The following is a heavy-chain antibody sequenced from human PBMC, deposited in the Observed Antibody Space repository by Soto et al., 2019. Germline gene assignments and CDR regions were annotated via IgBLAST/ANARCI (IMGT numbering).Heavy chain of an antibody. CDR2: IKHDAGET. Sequence: WVSLRLSCAASGFTFSSYWMSWVRQAPGKGLEWVVSIKHDAGETYYLDSVKGRFTVSRDNAKNSLYLQMDSLRVEDTAMYYCARDVVKRSYYDFWSGSLFWGQGSLVTVSS. CDR3: ARDVVKRSYYDFWSGSLF. CDR1: GFTFSSYW. D-gene: IGHD3-3*01. J-gene: IGHJ4*02. V-gene: IGHV3-7*01.